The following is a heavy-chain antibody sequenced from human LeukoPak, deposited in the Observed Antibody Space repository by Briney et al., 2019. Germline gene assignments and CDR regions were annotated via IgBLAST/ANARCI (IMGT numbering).Heavy chain of an antibody. D-gene: IGHD2-15*01. J-gene: IGHJ4*02. Sequence: QPGGSLRLSCAASGFTFSDYWMHWVRQAPGKGLVWVSHINADEDRAAYADSVKGRFTISRDNARNTLYLKMNSLRAEDTAVYYCERGGPIYCSGDSCYPGDYWGQGTLVTVSS. CDR2: INADEDRA. CDR3: ERGGPIYCSGDSCYPGDY. V-gene: IGHV3-74*01. CDR1: GFTFSDYW.